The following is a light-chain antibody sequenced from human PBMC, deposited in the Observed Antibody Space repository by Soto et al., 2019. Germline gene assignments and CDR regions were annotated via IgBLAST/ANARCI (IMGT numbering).Light chain of an antibody. CDR1: SSNIGAGYD. CDR2: SNN. V-gene: IGLV1-40*01. CDR3: QSYDSSLSGSYV. J-gene: IGLJ1*01. Sequence: QSVLTQQPSVSGAPGQRVTISCTGSSSNIGAGYDVHWYQRLPGTAPKVLIYSNNNRPSGVPDRFSGSKSGTSASLAITGLHAEDEDDYYCQSYDSSLSGSYVFGTGTKLTVL.